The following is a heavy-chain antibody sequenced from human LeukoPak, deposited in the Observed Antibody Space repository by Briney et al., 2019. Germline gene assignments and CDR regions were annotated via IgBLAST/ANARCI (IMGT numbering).Heavy chain of an antibody. Sequence: SETLSLTCTVSGGSISSYYWSWIRQPPGKGLEWIGYIYYSGSTNYNPSLKSRVTISVDTSKNRFSLKLSSVTAADTAVYYCARASRVGAQLDYWGQGTLVTVSS. CDR1: GGSISSYY. CDR2: IYYSGST. D-gene: IGHD1-26*01. V-gene: IGHV4-59*01. CDR3: ARASRVGAQLDY. J-gene: IGHJ4*02.